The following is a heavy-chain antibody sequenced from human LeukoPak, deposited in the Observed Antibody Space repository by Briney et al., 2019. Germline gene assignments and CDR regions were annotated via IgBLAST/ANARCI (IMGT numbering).Heavy chain of an antibody. CDR2: ISAYNGNT. J-gene: IGHJ4*02. CDR3: ARGAVIAHFDY. V-gene: IGHV1-18*01. Sequence: AASVKVSCKASGYTFTNYAIHWVRQAPGQRLEWMGWISAYNGNTNYAQKLQGRVTMTTDTSTSTAYMELRSLRSDDTTVYYCARGAVIAHFDYWGQGTLVTVSS. D-gene: IGHD2-21*01. CDR1: GYTFTNYA.